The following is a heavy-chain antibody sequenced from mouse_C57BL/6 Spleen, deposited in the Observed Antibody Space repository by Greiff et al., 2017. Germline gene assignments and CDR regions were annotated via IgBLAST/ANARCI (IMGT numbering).Heavy chain of an antibody. CDR2: IYPRSGNT. CDR1: GYTFTSYG. CDR3: ARYYGSAFDY. D-gene: IGHD1-1*01. V-gene: IGHV1-81*01. Sequence: VKVVESGAELARPGASVKLSCKASGYTFTSYGISWVKQRTGQGLEWIGEIYPRSGNTYYNEKFKGKATLTADKSSSTAYMELRSLTSEDSAVYFCARYYGSAFDYWGQGTTLTVSS. J-gene: IGHJ2*01.